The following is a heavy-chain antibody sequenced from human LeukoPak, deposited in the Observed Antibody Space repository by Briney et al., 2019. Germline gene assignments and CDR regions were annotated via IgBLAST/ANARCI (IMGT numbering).Heavy chain of an antibody. V-gene: IGHV3-7*01. J-gene: IGHJ5*02. CDR1: GFTFSSYW. CDR3: ARGLVGATFWFDP. CDR2: IKQDGSEK. D-gene: IGHD1-26*01. Sequence: GGSLRLSCAASGFTFSSYWMSWVRQAPGKGLEWVANIKQDGSEKYYVDSVKGRFTISRDNAKNSLYLQMNSLRAGDTAVYYCARGLVGATFWFDPWGQGTLVTVSS.